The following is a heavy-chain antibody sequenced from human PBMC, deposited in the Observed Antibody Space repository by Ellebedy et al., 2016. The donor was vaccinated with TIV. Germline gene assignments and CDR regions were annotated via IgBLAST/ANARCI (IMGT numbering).Heavy chain of an antibody. D-gene: IGHD6-13*01. CDR2: IMPIFGAA. CDR1: GGSFSSYT. Sequence: AASVKVSCKASGGSFSSYTISWVRQAPGQGLEWMGGIMPIFGAADYAQKFQGRVTITADEYTSTAYMELTSLRSEDTAVDYCTRDQRTAPGLLGYWGQGTLVTVSS. CDR3: TRDQRTAPGLLGY. J-gene: IGHJ4*02. V-gene: IGHV1-69*13.